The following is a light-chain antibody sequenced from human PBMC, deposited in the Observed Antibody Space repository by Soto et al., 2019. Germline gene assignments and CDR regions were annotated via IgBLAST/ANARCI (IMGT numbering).Light chain of an antibody. CDR1: QSISSW. V-gene: IGKV1-5*03. Sequence: DIQMTQSPSTLSASVGDRVTITCRASQSISSWLAWYQQKPGKAPKLLIYKASSLESGVPSRFSGSGSGTEFTLTISSLXPXXXATYYCQQYNSYSVWTFGQGTKVEIK. J-gene: IGKJ1*01. CDR3: QQYNSYSVWT. CDR2: KAS.